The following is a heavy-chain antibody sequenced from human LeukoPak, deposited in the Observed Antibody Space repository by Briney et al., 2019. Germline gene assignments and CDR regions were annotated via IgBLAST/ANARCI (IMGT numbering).Heavy chain of an antibody. V-gene: IGHV1-18*04. CDR3: ARGRAAAGNDY. D-gene: IGHD6-13*01. Sequence: GASVKVSCKASGYTFTSYYMHWVRQAPGQGLEWMGWISTYNGNTNYAQKVQGRVTMTTDTSTSTAYMELRSLISDDTAVYFCARGRAAAGNDYWGQGTLVTVSS. J-gene: IGHJ4*02. CDR2: ISTYNGNT. CDR1: GYTFTSYY.